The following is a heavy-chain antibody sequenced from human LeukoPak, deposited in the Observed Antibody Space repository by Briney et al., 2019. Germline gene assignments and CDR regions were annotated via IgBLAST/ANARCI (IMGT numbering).Heavy chain of an antibody. J-gene: IGHJ5*02. CDR3: ARDGSRGWFGELPPS. CDR2: INTNTGNP. CDR1: GYTFTSYA. Sequence: ASVKVSCKASGYTFTSYAMNWVRQAPGQGLEWMGWINTNTGNPTYAQGFTGRFVFSLDTSVSTAYLQISSLRAEDTAVYYCARDGSRGWFGELPPSWGQGTLVTVSS. D-gene: IGHD3-10*01. V-gene: IGHV7-4-1*02.